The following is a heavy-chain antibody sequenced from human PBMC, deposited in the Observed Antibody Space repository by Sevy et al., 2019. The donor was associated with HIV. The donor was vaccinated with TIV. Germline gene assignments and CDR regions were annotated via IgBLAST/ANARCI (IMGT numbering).Heavy chain of an antibody. Sequence: ASVKVSCTASGYTFTNYYIHWVRQAPGQGLECMGIINPNGGGNNYAQSFQGRVTMTRDTSTSTVYMELSSLRSEDSAVYYCARVDSCGGDCYYFDYWGQGTLVTVSS. CDR3: ARVDSCGGDCYYFDY. D-gene: IGHD2-21*02. CDR1: GYTFTNYY. V-gene: IGHV1-46*01. J-gene: IGHJ4*02. CDR2: INPNGGGN.